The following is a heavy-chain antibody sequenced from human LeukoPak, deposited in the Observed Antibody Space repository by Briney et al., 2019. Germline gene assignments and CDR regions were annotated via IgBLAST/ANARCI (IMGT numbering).Heavy chain of an antibody. D-gene: IGHD1-1*01. Sequence: SETLSLTCAVSGYSISSGYYWGVSRQPPGEGLGVTGSSYHSGSTYYNPSLKSRVTISGDASKNQFYLQLNCVTAADTAVYYCARRNWRPVEYWGQGTLVAVSS. CDR3: ARRNWRPVEY. CDR2: SYHSGST. J-gene: IGHJ4*02. CDR1: GYSISSGYY. V-gene: IGHV4-38-2*01.